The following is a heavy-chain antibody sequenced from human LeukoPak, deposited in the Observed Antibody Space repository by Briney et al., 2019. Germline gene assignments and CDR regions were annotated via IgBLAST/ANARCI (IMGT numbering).Heavy chain of an antibody. J-gene: IGHJ4*02. CDR1: GITVSSNY. Sequence: GGSLRLSCAASGITVSSNYMSWVRQAPGKGLEWVSVIYSGGSTYYADSVKGRFTISRDNSKNTLYLQMNSLRAEDTAVYYCARGDYYDSSGYPAWDYWGQGTLVTVSS. CDR3: ARGDYYDSSGYPAWDY. V-gene: IGHV3-53*01. CDR2: IYSGGST. D-gene: IGHD3-22*01.